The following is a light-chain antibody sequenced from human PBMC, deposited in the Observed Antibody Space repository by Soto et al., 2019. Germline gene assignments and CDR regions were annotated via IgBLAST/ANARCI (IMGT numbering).Light chain of an antibody. CDR2: DVS. J-gene: IGLJ1*01. CDR1: SSDVGAYNY. V-gene: IGLV2-14*01. Sequence: QSVLTQPASVSGSPGQSITISCTGTSSDVGAYNYVSWYQQHPAKVPKLMIYDVSNRPSGVSDRFSGSKSGNTASLTISGLQAEDEADYYCYSYTSSSSYVFETGTKVPVL. CDR3: YSYTSSSSYV.